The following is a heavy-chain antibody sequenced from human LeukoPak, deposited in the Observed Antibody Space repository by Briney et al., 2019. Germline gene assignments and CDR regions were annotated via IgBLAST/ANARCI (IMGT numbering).Heavy chain of an antibody. J-gene: IGHJ4*02. D-gene: IGHD1-7*01. CDR1: GYSFTTYW. CDR2: IYPGDSDT. V-gene: IGHV5-51*01. Sequence: GESLKISCKGSGYSFTTYWIGWVRQMPGKGLEWMGIIYPGDSDTRYSPSFQGQVTISADKSTNTAYLQWSSLKASDTAIYYCARRPQLPSELDYWGQGTLVTVSS. CDR3: ARRPQLPSELDY.